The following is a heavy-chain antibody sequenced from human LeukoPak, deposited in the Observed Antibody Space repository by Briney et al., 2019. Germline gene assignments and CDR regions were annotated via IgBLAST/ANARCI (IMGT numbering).Heavy chain of an antibody. Sequence: KTGGSLRLSCAASGFTFSSSIMSWVRQAPGKGLEWIGYIYYSGSTNYNPSFKSRVAISVDTSKNQFSLKLSSVTAADTAVYYCATWGIAVAGTFDYWGQGTLVTVST. J-gene: IGHJ4*02. V-gene: IGHV4-59*08. CDR3: ATWGIAVAGTFDY. CDR2: IYYSGST. CDR1: GFTFSSSI. D-gene: IGHD6-19*01.